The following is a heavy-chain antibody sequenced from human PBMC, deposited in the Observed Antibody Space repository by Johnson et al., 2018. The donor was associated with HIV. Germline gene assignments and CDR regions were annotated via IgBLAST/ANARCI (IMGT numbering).Heavy chain of an antibody. Sequence: MQLVESGGGVVQPGGSLRLSCAASGITFSNAWMSLVRQAPGKGLEWVSGIGTAGDTYYADSLKGRFTISREDAKNSLYLQMNSLRAGDTAVYYCARGGSHITIFGVDINMGAFDIWGQGTLVTVSS. V-gene: IGHV3-13*01. CDR1: GITFSNAW. CDR2: IGTAGDT. J-gene: IGHJ3*02. CDR3: ARGGSHITIFGVDINMGAFDI. D-gene: IGHD3-3*01.